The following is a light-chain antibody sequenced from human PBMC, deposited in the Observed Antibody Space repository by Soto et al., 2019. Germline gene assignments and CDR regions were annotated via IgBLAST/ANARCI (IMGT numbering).Light chain of an antibody. V-gene: IGKV3D-20*02. Sequence: EIVLTQSPGTLSLSPGERATLSCRASQSVSSSYLAWYQQKPGQAPRLLIYGASTRATGIPARFSGSGSGTEFTLTISSLEPEDFAIYYCQQRQYWPPITFGQGTRLENK. J-gene: IGKJ5*01. CDR3: QQRQYWPPIT. CDR2: GAS. CDR1: QSVSSSY.